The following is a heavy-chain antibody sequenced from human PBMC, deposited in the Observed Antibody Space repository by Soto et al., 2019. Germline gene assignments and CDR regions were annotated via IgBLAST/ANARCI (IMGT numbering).Heavy chain of an antibody. CDR1: GFTFTSSA. D-gene: IGHD3-3*01. Sequence: SVKVSCKASGFTFTSSAVQWVRQARGQRLEWIGWIVVGSGNTNYAQKFQERVTITRDMSTSTAYMELSSLRSEDTAVYYCAADPLYYDFWSGYYYGMDVWGQGTTVTVSS. CDR2: IVVGSGNT. J-gene: IGHJ6*02. V-gene: IGHV1-58*01. CDR3: AADPLYYDFWSGYYYGMDV.